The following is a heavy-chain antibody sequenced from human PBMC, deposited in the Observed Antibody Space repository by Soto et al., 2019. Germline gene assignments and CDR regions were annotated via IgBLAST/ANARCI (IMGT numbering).Heavy chain of an antibody. Sequence: GASVKVSCKASGYTFTSYPTHWVRQAPGQRLEWVGWIDAGNGNTKYSQKFRGRVTFTTDTSASTAYMDLSSLRSEDTAVYYCARAGYRHASPYYGMDVCGQGPTVTVYS. CDR3: ARAGYRHASPYYGMDV. CDR2: IDAGNGNT. J-gene: IGHJ6*02. D-gene: IGHD1-1*01. V-gene: IGHV1-3*01. CDR1: GYTFTSYP.